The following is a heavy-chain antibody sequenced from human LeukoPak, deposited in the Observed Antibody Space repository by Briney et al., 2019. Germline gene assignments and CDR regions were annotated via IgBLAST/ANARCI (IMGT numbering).Heavy chain of an antibody. Sequence: GESLKISCKGSGYSFTSYWIGWVRQMPGKGLEWMGIIFPGDSDTRYSPSFLGEVTFSVDMSTATAYLEWSSLKASDSAMYFCARERPGSSGWYTHWGQGTLSPSPQ. V-gene: IGHV5-51*01. CDR1: GYSFTSYW. D-gene: IGHD6-19*01. J-gene: IGHJ4*02. CDR3: ARERPGSSGWYTH. CDR2: IFPGDSDT.